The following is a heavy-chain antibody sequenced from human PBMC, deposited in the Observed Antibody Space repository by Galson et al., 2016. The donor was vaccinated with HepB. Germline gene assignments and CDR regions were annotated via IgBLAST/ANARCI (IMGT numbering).Heavy chain of an antibody. J-gene: IGHJ1*01. CDR1: GGSLSGFY. CDR3: ARGPYAGRYLPGGYCQH. CDR2: LNPSGGT. V-gene: IGHV4-34*01. D-gene: IGHD1-26*01. Sequence: SETLSLTCAVSGGSLSGFYWSWVRQSPGKGLEWIGELNPSGGTYYNPSLKSRVTMSVDTSKNHFSLNLRSVTAADTAVYCCARGPYAGRYLPGGYCQHWDQGTLIIVSS.